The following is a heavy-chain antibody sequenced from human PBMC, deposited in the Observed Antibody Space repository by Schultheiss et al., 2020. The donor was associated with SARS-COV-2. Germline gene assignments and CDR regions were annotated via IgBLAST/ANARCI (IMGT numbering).Heavy chain of an antibody. Sequence: GGSLRLSCAASGFTFSIYAMSWVRQAPGKGLEWVSAISGSGGSTYYADSVKGRFTISRDNSKNTLYLQMNSLRAEDSAVYYCARDVPAAHPYCFDYWGQGTLVTVSS. V-gene: IGHV3-23*01. CDR2: ISGSGGST. CDR1: GFTFSIYA. CDR3: ARDVPAAHPYCFDY. J-gene: IGHJ4*02. D-gene: IGHD2-2*01.